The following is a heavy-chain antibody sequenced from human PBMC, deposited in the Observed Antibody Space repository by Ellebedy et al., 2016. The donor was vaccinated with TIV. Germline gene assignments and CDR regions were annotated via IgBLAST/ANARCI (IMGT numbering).Heavy chain of an antibody. V-gene: IGHV4-34*01. Sequence: SETLSLXXAVYGGSFSGYYWSWIRQPPGKGLEWIGEINHSGSTNYNPSLKSRVTISVDTSKNQFSLKLSSVTAADTAVYYCARGGLVFGNWFDPWGQGTLVTVSS. CDR3: ARGGLVFGNWFDP. D-gene: IGHD3-3*01. J-gene: IGHJ5*02. CDR2: INHSGST. CDR1: GGSFSGYY.